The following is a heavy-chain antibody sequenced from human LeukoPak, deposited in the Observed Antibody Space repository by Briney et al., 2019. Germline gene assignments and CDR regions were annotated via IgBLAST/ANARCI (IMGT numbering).Heavy chain of an antibody. V-gene: IGHV3-23*01. CDR1: GFTFSSFG. J-gene: IGHJ3*02. CDR3: ARVRYYYDLVGAFDI. D-gene: IGHD3-22*01. Sequence: PGGTLRLSCAASGFTFSSFGMSWVRQAPGKGLEWVSAISGSGGSTYYADSVKGRFTISRDNSKNTLYLQMNSLRADDTALYYCARVRYYYDLVGAFDIWGQGTMVTVFS. CDR2: ISGSGGST.